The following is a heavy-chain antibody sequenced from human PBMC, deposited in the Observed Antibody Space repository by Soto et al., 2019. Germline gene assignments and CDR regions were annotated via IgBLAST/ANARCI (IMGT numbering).Heavy chain of an antibody. CDR3: ARRAIAAAGRDGMDV. V-gene: IGHV4-61*01. J-gene: IGHJ6*02. Sequence: SSETLSLTCTVSGGSVSSGSYYWSWIRQPPGKGLEWIGYIYYSGSTNYNPSLKSRVTISVDMSKNQFSLKLSSVTAADTAVYYCARRAIAAAGRDGMDVWGQGTTVTVSS. D-gene: IGHD6-13*01. CDR1: GGSVSSGSYY. CDR2: IYYSGST.